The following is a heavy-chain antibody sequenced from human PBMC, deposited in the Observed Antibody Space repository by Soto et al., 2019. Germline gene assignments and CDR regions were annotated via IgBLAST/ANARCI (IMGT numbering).Heavy chain of an antibody. J-gene: IGHJ6*03. Sequence: SETLSRTCTVSCASIGSGHTYWSWIRQSPGKGLELLGYIFSSGTPYYNPSLKSRLTMSLDTSQNQFSLKLNSVTAADTAVYFCARVPSPFDSYYDMEVWGKGTKVTVSS. CDR1: CASIGSGHTY. V-gene: IGHV4-30-4*02. CDR3: ARVPSPFDSYYDMEV. D-gene: IGHD3-16*01. CDR2: IFSSGTP.